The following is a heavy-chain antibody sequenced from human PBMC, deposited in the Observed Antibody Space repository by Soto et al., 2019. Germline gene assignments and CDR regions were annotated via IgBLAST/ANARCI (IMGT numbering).Heavy chain of an antibody. CDR2: INPSGGST. D-gene: IGHD2-15*01. CDR1: GYTFSTYY. CDR3: ARVGSGGSCYSY. J-gene: IGHJ4*02. V-gene: IGHV1-46*03. Sequence: ASVKVSCKASGYTFSTYYMHWVRQAPGQGLEWMGIINPSGGSTSYAQKFQGRVTMTRDTSTSTVYMELSSLRSEDTAVYYCARVGSGGSCYSYWGQGTLVTVSS.